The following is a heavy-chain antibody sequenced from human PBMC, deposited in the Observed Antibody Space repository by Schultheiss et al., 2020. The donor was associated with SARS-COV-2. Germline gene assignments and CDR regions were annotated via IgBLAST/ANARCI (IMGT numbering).Heavy chain of an antibody. CDR2: IYYSGST. V-gene: IGHV4-38-2*02. Sequence: SETLSLTCTVSGYSISSGYYWGWLRQPPGKGLEWIGYIYYSGSTNYNPSLKSRVTMSIDTSKNQFSLKLSSVTAADTAVYYCARDLPPYSSSEEYYYGIDVWGQGTTVTVSS. CDR3: ARDLPPYSSSEEYYYGIDV. J-gene: IGHJ6*02. D-gene: IGHD6-6*01. CDR1: GYSISSGYY.